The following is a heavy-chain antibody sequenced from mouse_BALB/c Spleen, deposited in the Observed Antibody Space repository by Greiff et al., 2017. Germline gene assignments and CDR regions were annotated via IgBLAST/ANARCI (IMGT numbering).Heavy chain of an antibody. V-gene: IGHV1-53*01. CDR1: GYTFTSYY. CDR3: TREGNFEG. J-gene: IGHJ1*01. D-gene: IGHD3-3*01. Sequence: QVQLQQPGAELVKPGASVKLSCKASGYTFTSYYMYWVKQRPGQGLEWIGGINPSNGGTNFNEKFKSKATRTVDTASSTAYMQLSGLTSEDSAVSYCTREGNFEGWGRGTTVTVSA. CDR2: INPSNGGT.